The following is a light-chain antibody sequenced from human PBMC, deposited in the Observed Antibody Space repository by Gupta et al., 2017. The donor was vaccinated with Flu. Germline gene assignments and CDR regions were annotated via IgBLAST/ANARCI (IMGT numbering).Light chain of an antibody. CDR1: QSDGSSY. Sequence: TLCLPACNTCTPCRSASQSDGSSYLDWYKQIPGQAPRRLIYRVSSRATGIPDRFRGSGSGTDFTLKISRGETEDVGVYYCKQYGSSPARTFGGGTKVEIK. CDR3: KQYGSSPART. V-gene: IGKV2-30*02. J-gene: IGKJ4*01. CDR2: RVS.